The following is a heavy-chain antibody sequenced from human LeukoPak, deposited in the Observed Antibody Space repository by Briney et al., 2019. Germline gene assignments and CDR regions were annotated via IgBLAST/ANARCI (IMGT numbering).Heavy chain of an antibody. J-gene: IGHJ4*02. D-gene: IGHD3-9*01. Sequence: GGSLRLSCAASLFTLSNKYIRWVRPAPARGLEWVSVISTDGSTYYADSVKGRFTISRDNSKSTLYLQMSSLRAEDTAVYYCASTGSYSSFDYWGQGTLVTVSS. V-gene: IGHV3-53*01. CDR1: LFTLSNKY. CDR2: ISTDGST. CDR3: ASTGSYSSFDY.